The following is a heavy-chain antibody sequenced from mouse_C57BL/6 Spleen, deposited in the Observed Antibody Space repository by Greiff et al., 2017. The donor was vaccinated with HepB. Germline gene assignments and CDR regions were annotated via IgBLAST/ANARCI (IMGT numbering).Heavy chain of an antibody. CDR1: GYTFTSYW. CDR3: AIPGSSRGWYFDF. D-gene: IGHD1-1*01. CDR2: IHPSDGDT. J-gene: IGHJ1*03. Sequence: QVQLQQPGAELVKPGASVKVSCKASGYTFTSYWMHWVKQRPGQGLEWIGRIHPSDGDTNYNQKFKGKATLTVDKSSSTAYMQLSSLTSEDSAVYSCAIPGSSRGWYFDFWGTGTTVTVSS. V-gene: IGHV1-74*01.